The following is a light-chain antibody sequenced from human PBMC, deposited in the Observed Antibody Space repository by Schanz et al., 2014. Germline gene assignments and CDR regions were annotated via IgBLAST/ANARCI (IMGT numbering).Light chain of an antibody. Sequence: QSALTQPPSASGSPGQSVTISCTGTSSDVGGYKYVSWYQQHPGKAPKLMIYEVSKRPSGVPDRFSASKSGNTASLTVSGLQADDEADYYCSSYTITTTWVFGGGTKLTVL. V-gene: IGLV2-8*01. CDR2: EVS. CDR3: SSYTITTTWV. J-gene: IGLJ3*02. CDR1: SSDVGGYKY.